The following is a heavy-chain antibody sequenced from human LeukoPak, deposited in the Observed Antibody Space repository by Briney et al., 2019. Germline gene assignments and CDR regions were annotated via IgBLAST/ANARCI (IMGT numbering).Heavy chain of an antibody. V-gene: IGHV3-30*02. Sequence: GGSLRLSCAASGFTFSSYGMHWVRQAPGKGPEWVAFIRYDGSNKYYADSVKGRFTISRDNSKNTLYLQMNSLRAEDTAVYYCANTGYSSGWRHFDYWGQGTLVTASS. D-gene: IGHD6-19*01. CDR1: GFTFSSYG. J-gene: IGHJ4*02. CDR3: ANTGYSSGWRHFDY. CDR2: IRYDGSNK.